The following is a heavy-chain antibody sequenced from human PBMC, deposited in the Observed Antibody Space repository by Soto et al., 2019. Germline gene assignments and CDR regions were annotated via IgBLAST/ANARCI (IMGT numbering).Heavy chain of an antibody. V-gene: IGHV4-59*01. J-gene: IGHJ4*02. D-gene: IGHD3-16*02. Sequence: PSETLSLTXTVSGGSISSYYWSWIRQPPGKGLEWIGYIYYSGSTNYNPSLKSRVTISVDTSKNQFSLKLSSVTAADTAVYYCARGGYYDYVWGSYRSPHLFDYWGQGTLVTVSS. CDR3: ARGGYYDYVWGSYRSPHLFDY. CDR2: IYYSGST. CDR1: GGSISSYY.